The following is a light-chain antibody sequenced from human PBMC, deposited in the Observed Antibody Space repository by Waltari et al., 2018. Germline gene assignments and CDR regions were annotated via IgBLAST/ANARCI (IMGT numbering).Light chain of an antibody. CDR3: CSYAGQYTWV. CDR2: DVS. J-gene: IGLJ3*02. V-gene: IGLV2-11*01. CDR1: SSNVGTYDY. Sequence: QSALPQPRPVSGSPGQSVTISCTGTSSNVGTYDYVSRYQQYPGKPPKPMIFDVSTRPSGVPDRFSGSKSDNTASLTISGLQPADEADYYCCSYAGQYTWVFGGGTKLTVL.